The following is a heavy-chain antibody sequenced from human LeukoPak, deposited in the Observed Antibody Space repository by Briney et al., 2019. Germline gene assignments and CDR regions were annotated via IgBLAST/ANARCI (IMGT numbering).Heavy chain of an antibody. V-gene: IGHV4-30-2*01. D-gene: IGHD2-21*02. CDR1: GGSISSGGYS. Sequence: SQTLSLTCAVSGGSISSGGYSWSWIRQPPGKGLEWIGYIYHSGSTYYNPSLKSRVTISVDTSKNQFSLKLSSVTAADTAVYYCARAYCGGDCYFEKRHYFDYWGQGTLVTVSS. CDR3: ARAYCGGDCYFEKRHYFDY. CDR2: IYHSGST. J-gene: IGHJ4*02.